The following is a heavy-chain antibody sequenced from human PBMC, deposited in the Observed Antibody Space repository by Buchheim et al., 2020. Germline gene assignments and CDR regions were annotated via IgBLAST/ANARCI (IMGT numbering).Heavy chain of an antibody. CDR3: VRTKDRGDH. J-gene: IGHJ5*02. CDR2: ISSSGSTI. CDR1: GFTFSSYE. D-gene: IGHD2-15*01. Sequence: EVQLVESGGGLVQPGGSLRLSCAASGFTFSSYEMNWVRQAPGKGLEWVSYISSSGSTIYYADSVKGRFTISRDNAKNSLYLEMNSLKGDDTALYYCVRTKDRGDHWGQGTL. V-gene: IGHV3-48*03.